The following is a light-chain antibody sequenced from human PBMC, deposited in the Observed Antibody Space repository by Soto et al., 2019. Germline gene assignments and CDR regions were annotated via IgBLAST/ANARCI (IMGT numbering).Light chain of an antibody. J-gene: IGLJ2*01. V-gene: IGLV1-51*01. CDR3: GTWDSSLSAVV. CDR2: DNN. Sequence: QSVLTQPPSVSAAPGQKVTISCSGSSSNIGNNYVSWYQQLPGTAPKLLIYDNNKRPSGIPDRFSGSKSGTSVTLGITVLQTGDEADYYCGTWDSSLSAVVFGGGTKLTVL. CDR1: SSNIGNNY.